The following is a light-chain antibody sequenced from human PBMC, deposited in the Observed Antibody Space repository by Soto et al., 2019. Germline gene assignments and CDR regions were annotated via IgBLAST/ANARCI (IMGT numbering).Light chain of an antibody. CDR2: AAS. V-gene: IGKV3-20*01. CDR1: QSVSSY. Sequence: EIVLPQSPVTLSLSPGERATLSCMASQSVSSYLAWYQQKPGQAPRLLIYAASTRATGIPDRFSGSGSGTDFTLTISRLEPEDFAVYYCQQYGSSPKTFGQGTKVDIK. J-gene: IGKJ1*01. CDR3: QQYGSSPKT.